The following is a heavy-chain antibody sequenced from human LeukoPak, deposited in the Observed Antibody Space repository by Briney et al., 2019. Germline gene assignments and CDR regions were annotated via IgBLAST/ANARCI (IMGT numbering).Heavy chain of an antibody. CDR3: ARRIAVAGTGYYGLDV. D-gene: IGHD6-19*01. J-gene: IGHJ6*02. CDR1: GHTFNTYW. V-gene: IGHV5-51*01. CDR2: IYPGDSDT. Sequence: GESLKISCKGSGHTFNTYWIAWVRQMPGKGLEWMGIIYPGDSDTRYSPSFQGQVTISADKSIGTAYLQWSSLKASDTATYYCARRIAVAGTGYYGLDVWGQGTTVTVSS.